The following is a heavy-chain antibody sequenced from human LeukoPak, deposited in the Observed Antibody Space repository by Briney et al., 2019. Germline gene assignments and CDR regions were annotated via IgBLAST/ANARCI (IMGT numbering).Heavy chain of an antibody. V-gene: IGHV3-23*01. D-gene: IGHD5-18*01. CDR3: AKEHRGYSYVYSAGGSFDI. CDR1: RFTLSSYA. Sequence: GGSLRLSCAASRFTLSSYAMSWVRQAPGKGLEWVSAISGSGDSTYYADSVKGRFTISRDNSKNTVFLQMNSLRAEDTAIYYCAKEHRGYSYVYSAGGSFDIWGQGTMVTVSS. CDR2: ISGSGDST. J-gene: IGHJ3*02.